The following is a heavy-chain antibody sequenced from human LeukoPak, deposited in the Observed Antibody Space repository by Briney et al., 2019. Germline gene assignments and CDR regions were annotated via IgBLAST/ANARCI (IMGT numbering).Heavy chain of an antibody. Sequence: PSETLSLTCTVSGGSISSSSYYWGWIRQPPGKGLEWIGGIYYSGSTYYNPSLKSRVTISVDTSKNQFSLKLSSVTAADTAVYYCGRYDSGYATWGQGTLVTVSS. J-gene: IGHJ4*02. V-gene: IGHV4-39*01. CDR1: GGSISSSSYY. CDR2: IYYSGST. D-gene: IGHD5-12*01. CDR3: GRYDSGYAT.